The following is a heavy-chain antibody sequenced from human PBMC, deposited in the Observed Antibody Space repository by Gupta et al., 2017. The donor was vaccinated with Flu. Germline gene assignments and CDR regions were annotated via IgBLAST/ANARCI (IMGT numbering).Heavy chain of an antibody. Sequence: QVQLVQSGAEVKKPGASVKVSCKASGYTFTGYYMHWVRQAPGQGLEWMGWINPNSGGTNYAQKFQGRVTMTRDTSISTAYMELSRLRSDDTAVYYCARVFNPTYYDFWSGYYIHAYFDYWGQGTLVTASS. CDR3: ARVFNPTYYDFWSGYYIHAYFDY. CDR2: INPNSGGT. V-gene: IGHV1-2*02. CDR1: GYTFTGYY. J-gene: IGHJ4*02. D-gene: IGHD3-3*01.